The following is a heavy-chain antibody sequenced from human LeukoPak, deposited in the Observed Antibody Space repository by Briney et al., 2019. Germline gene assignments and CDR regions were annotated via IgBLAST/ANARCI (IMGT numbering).Heavy chain of an antibody. D-gene: IGHD3-22*01. Sequence: MPGGSLRLSCAASGFTFSGYSMNWVRQAPGKGLEWVSSISSSSSYIHYADSVKGRFTISRDNAKNSLYLQMNSLRAEDTAVYYCARVGSGYSGDYFDYWGQGTLVTVSS. CDR1: GFTFSGYS. CDR3: ARVGSGYSGDYFDY. CDR2: ISSSSSYI. V-gene: IGHV3-21*01. J-gene: IGHJ4*02.